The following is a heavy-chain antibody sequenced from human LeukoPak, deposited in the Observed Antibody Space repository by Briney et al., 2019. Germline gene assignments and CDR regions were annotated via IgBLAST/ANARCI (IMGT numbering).Heavy chain of an antibody. CDR3: ARVVVVPYYYYGMDV. CDR2: INHSGST. D-gene: IGHD2-15*01. V-gene: IGHV4-34*01. CDR1: GGSFSGYY. Sequence: SETLSLTCAVYGGSFSGYYWSWIRQPPGEGLEWIGEINHSGSTNYNPSLKSRVTISVDTSKNQFSLKLSSVTAADTAVYYCARVVVVPYYYYGMDVWGKGTTVTVSS. J-gene: IGHJ6*04.